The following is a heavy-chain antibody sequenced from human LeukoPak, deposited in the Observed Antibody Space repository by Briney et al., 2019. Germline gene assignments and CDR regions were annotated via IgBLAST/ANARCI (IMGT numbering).Heavy chain of an antibody. CDR1: GGSISSYY. CDR2: IYTSGST. J-gene: IGHJ6*02. V-gene: IGHV4-4*07. Sequence: SETLSLTCTVSGGSISSYYWSWIRQPAGKGLEWIGRIYTSGSTNYNPSLKSRVTMSVDTSKNQFSLKLSSVTAADTAVYYCARGFPSSSSSRNRGYYYYGMDVWGQGTTVTVSS. CDR3: ARGFPSSSSSRNRGYYYYGMDV. D-gene: IGHD6-6*01.